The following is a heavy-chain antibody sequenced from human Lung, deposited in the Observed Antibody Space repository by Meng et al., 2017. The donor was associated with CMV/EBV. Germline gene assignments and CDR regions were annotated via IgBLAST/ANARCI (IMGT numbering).Heavy chain of an antibody. V-gene: IGHV5-51*01. CDR1: GYSFTNYW. CDR2: IYPGASDT. CDR3: SRPGYYDSSDYFWTFDI. D-gene: IGHD3-22*01. J-gene: IGHJ3*02. Sequence: ESLKISCQGSGYSFTNYWIAWVRQMPGKGLEWMGIIYPGASDTRYSPSFQGNVTILADKSINTAYLQWSSLKASDTAVYYCSRPGYYDSSDYFWTFDIWGQGXMVTVSS.